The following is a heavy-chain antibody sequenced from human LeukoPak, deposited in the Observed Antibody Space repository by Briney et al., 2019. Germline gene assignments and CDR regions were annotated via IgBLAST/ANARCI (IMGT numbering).Heavy chain of an antibody. J-gene: IGHJ4*02. CDR3: AREATSSSGWYIDY. Sequence: PGGSLRLSCSASGFKFGNYAMHWVRQTPGKGLEWVSIIWFDGSNEYYADSVKGRFTIARDNSKNTLYLQMNSLRAEDTALYYCAREATSSSGWYIDYWGQGTLVAVSS. CDR2: IWFDGSNE. D-gene: IGHD6-25*01. V-gene: IGHV3-33*01. CDR1: GFKFGNYA.